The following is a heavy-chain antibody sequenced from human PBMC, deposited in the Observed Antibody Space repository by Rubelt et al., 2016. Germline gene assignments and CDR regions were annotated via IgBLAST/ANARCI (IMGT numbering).Heavy chain of an antibody. D-gene: IGHD2-15*01. J-gene: IGHJ4*02. CDR3: AREGFVAENY. V-gene: IGHV3-11*04. CDR1: GESFGYYY. CDR2: ISSSSSTI. Sequence: QVQLQQWGAGLLKPSETLSLTCAVYGESFGYYYWSWIRQPPGKGLEWVSYISSSSSTIYYADSMKGRFTISRDSAKNSLYLQMNSLKAEDTAVYYCAREGFVAENYWGQGTLVTVSA.